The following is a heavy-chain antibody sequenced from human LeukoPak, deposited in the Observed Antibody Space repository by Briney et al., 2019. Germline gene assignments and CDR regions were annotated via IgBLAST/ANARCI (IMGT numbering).Heavy chain of an antibody. J-gene: IGHJ5*02. CDR1: GGSISSSSYY. CDR2: IYYSGST. D-gene: IGHD2-2*01. V-gene: IGHV4-39*07. CDR3: ARGYCSSTSCYHIGNWFDP. Sequence: PSETLSLTCTVSGGSISSSSYYWGWIRQPPGKGLEWIGSIYYSGSTYYNPSLKSRVTISVDTSKNQFSLKLSSVTAADTAVYYCARGYCSSTSCYHIGNWFDPWGQGTLVTVSS.